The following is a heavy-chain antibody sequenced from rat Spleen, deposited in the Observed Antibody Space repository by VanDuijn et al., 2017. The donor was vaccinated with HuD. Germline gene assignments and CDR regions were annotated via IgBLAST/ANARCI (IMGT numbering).Heavy chain of an antibody. CDR2: MWSGGST. CDR1: GFSLSSYG. CDR3: AVSTVAL. D-gene: IGHD1-3*01. J-gene: IGHJ2*01. Sequence: QVQLKESGPGLVQPSQTLSLTCTVSGFSLSSYGVIWVRQPPGKGLEWMGVMWSGGSTDYNSALKSRLSISRDTSKSQVFLIMNSLQTDDTAVYYCAVSTVALWGQGVMVTVSS. V-gene: IGHV2-13*01.